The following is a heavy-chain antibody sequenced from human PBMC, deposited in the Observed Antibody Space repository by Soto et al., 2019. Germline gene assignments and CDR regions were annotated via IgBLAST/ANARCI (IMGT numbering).Heavy chain of an antibody. D-gene: IGHD7-27*01. CDR2: IKSKTDGGTT. V-gene: IGHV3-15*07. J-gene: IGHJ4*02. Sequence: SVSNAWMNWVRQAPGKGLGWVGRIKSKTDGGTTDYAAPVTGRVTISTDDSKNTLYRQMNSLKTAETAVYYCTTDLRWGSVDSWGQGTLVTVSS. CDR3: TTDLRWGSVDS. CDR1: SVSNAW.